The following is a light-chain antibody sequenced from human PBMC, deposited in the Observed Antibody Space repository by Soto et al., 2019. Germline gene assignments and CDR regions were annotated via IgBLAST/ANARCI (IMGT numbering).Light chain of an antibody. J-gene: IGKJ1*01. V-gene: IGKV3-20*01. CDR2: GAS. Sequence: EIVLTQSPGTLSLSPGERGTLSCRASQSVSSSYLAWYPQKPGQPPRLLIYGASIRATGIPDRFSGSGSGTDFTLTISRLEPEDFAVYYCQQYGSSGTFGQGTKVDIK. CDR3: QQYGSSGT. CDR1: QSVSSSY.